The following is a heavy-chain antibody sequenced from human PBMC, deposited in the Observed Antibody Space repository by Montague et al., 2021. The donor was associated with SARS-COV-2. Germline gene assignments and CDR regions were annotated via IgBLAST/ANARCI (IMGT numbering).Heavy chain of an antibody. CDR3: AKDWQLVGDDAFDI. CDR2: ISISDGNT. V-gene: IGHV3-23*01. D-gene: IGHD6-13*01. Sequence: SLRLSCAASGFTFSSYAMSLVRQAPGKGLEWVSTISISDGNTYYADSVKGRFTISRDKSKNTLYLQMNSLRAEDTAVYYCAKDWQLVGDDAFDIWGQGTMVTVSS. J-gene: IGHJ3*02. CDR1: GFTFSSYA.